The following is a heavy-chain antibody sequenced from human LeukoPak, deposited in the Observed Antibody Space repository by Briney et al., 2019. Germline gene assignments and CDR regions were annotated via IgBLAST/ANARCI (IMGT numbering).Heavy chain of an antibody. Sequence: LETLSLTCAVYGGSFSGYYWSWIRQPPGKGLEWIGEINHSGSTNYNPSLKSRVTISVDTSKNQFSLKLGSVTAADTAVYYCARVLAIYYDSSGYYQHFDYWGQGTLVTVSS. J-gene: IGHJ4*02. CDR1: GGSFSGYY. CDR2: INHSGST. CDR3: ARVLAIYYDSSGYYQHFDY. V-gene: IGHV4-34*01. D-gene: IGHD3-22*01.